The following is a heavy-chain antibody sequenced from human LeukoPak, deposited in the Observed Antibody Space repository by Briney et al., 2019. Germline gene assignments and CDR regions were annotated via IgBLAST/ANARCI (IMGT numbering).Heavy chain of an antibody. V-gene: IGHV4-4*07. CDR3: ARTQREYYYDSSTAIDAFDI. J-gene: IGHJ3*02. Sequence: PSETLSLTCTVSGGSISSYYWSWIRQPAGKGLEWIGRVYSSGSTNYNPSLKSRVTMSVDTSKNQFSLKLNSVTAADTAVYYCARTQREYYYDSSTAIDAFDIWGQGTRVTVSS. CDR2: VYSSGST. D-gene: IGHD3-22*01. CDR1: GGSISSYY.